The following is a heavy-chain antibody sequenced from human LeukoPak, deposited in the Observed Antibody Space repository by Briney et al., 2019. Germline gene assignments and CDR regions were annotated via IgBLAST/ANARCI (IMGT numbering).Heavy chain of an antibody. CDR1: GFTFSSYA. D-gene: IGHD2-8*02. Sequence: PGGSLRLSCAASGFTFSSYAMSWVRQAPGKGLEWVSGISGGGGSTFYADSVKGRFTISRDNSKNTLYLQMNSLRAEDTAVYYCAKGVSSVVYALNWFDPWGQGTLVTVSS. CDR2: ISGGGGST. CDR3: AKGVSSVVYALNWFDP. J-gene: IGHJ5*02. V-gene: IGHV3-23*01.